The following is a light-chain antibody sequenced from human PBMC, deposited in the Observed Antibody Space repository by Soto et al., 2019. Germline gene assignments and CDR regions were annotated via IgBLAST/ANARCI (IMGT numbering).Light chain of an antibody. CDR2: EVS. J-gene: IGLJ1*01. CDR1: SNEIGAYKY. CDR3: SSYTTGSSIYV. Sequence: QSALAQPASVSGSPGQSIAISCTGSSNEIGAYKYVSWYQQYPGKAPKLIIFEVSNRPSGVSNRFSGSKSGNAASLTIAGLQAEDEADYHCSSYTTGSSIYVFGGGTKVTVL. V-gene: IGLV2-14*01.